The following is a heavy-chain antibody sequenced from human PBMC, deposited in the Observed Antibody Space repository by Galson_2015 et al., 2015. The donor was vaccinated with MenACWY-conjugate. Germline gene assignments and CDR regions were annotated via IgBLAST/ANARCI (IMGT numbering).Heavy chain of an antibody. D-gene: IGHD5-12*01. V-gene: IGHV3-7*03. J-gene: IGHJ6*02. CDR1: GFTFSSYW. CDR3: AKAGLRVARIWVDYYGMDV. CDR2: IKQDGSEK. Sequence: SLRLSCAASGFTFSSYWMSWVRQAPGKGLEWVANIKQDGSEKYYVDSVKGRFTISRDNAKNSLYLQMNSLRAEDTAVYYCAKAGLRVARIWVDYYGMDVWGQGTTVTVSS.